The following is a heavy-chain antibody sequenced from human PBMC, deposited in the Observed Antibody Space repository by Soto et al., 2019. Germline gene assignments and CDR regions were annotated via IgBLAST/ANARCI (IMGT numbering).Heavy chain of an antibody. J-gene: IGHJ4*02. V-gene: IGHV4-4*07. CDR2: IYPSGRT. CDR1: GDSISSHY. D-gene: IGHD6-13*01. Sequence: QVQLQESGPGLVKPSETLSLTCTVSGDSISSHYWSWIRQPAGKGLEWIGRIYPSGRTHYNPSLTSRVTMSVDTSKNQFSLRLSSVTAADTAVYYCARAWYSSSWYEDYWGRGTLVTVSS. CDR3: ARAWYSSSWYEDY.